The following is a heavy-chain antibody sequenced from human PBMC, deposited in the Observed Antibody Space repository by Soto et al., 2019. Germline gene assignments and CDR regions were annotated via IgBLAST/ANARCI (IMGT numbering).Heavy chain of an antibody. Sequence: SETLSLTCTVSGGSVSSGSYCWSWIRQPPGKGLEWIAYICSSGSTNYNPSLKSRVTISVDTSKNQFSLKLSSVAAADTAVYYCARDRRVVVPGASKYGMDVWRQGTTVTVSS. V-gene: IGHV4-61*01. CDR3: ARDRRVVVPGASKYGMDV. CDR1: GGSVSSGSYC. J-gene: IGHJ6*02. D-gene: IGHD2-2*01. CDR2: ICSSGST.